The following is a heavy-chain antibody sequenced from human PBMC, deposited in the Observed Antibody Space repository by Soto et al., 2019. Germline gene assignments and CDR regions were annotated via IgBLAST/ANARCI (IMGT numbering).Heavy chain of an antibody. J-gene: IGHJ3*02. V-gene: IGHV1-46*03. CDR2: INPSGGST. D-gene: IGHD3-22*01. CDR3: ARGCNFVSDSSGYKPTYDAFDI. Sequence: ASVKVSCKASGYTFTSYYMHWVRQAPGQGLEWMGIINPSGGSTSYEQKFQGRVTMTRDTSTSTVYMELSSLRSEDTAVYYCARGCNFVSDSSGYKPTYDAFDIWGQGTMVTVSS. CDR1: GYTFTSYY.